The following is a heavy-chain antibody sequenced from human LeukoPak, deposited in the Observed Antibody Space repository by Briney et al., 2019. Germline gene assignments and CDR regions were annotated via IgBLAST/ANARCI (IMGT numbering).Heavy chain of an antibody. D-gene: IGHD3-10*01. J-gene: IGHJ6*04. Sequence: SETLSLTCTVSGGSISSGSYYWSWIRQPPGKGLEWIGEINHSGSTNYNPSLKSRVTISVDTSKNQFSLKLNSVTAADTAVYYCAGQRRYYYGSGKVLDVWGKGTTVTISS. CDR3: AGQRRYYYGSGKVLDV. V-gene: IGHV4-39*01. CDR2: INHSGST. CDR1: GGSISSGSYY.